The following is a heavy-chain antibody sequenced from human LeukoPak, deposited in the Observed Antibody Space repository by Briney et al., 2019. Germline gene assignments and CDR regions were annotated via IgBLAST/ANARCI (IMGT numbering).Heavy chain of an antibody. V-gene: IGHV1-46*01. CDR2: INPSGGST. CDR1: GYTFTGYY. D-gene: IGHD7-27*01. CDR3: ARDRRGPGDSFDY. Sequence: ASVKVSCKASGYTFTGYYMHWVRQAPGQGLEWMGIINPSGGSTSYAQKFQGGVTMTRDMSTSTVYMELSSLRSEDTAVYYCARDRRGPGDSFDYWGQGTLVTVSS. J-gene: IGHJ4*02.